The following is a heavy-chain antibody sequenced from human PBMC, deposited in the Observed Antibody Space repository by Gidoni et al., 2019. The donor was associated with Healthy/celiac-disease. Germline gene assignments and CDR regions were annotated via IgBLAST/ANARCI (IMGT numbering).Heavy chain of an antibody. D-gene: IGHD2-2*01. CDR2: IIPICGTA. CDR3: ARDIVVVPAANLYYYGMDV. CDR1: GATFSSYA. Sequence: QVQLVQSGAEVKKPGSAVKVSCKASGATFSSYAISWVRQAPGQGLEWMGGIIPICGTANYAQKFQGRVTITADEATSTAYMELSSLRSEDTAVYYCARDIVVVPAANLYYYGMDVWGQGTTVTVSS. V-gene: IGHV1-69*01. J-gene: IGHJ6*02.